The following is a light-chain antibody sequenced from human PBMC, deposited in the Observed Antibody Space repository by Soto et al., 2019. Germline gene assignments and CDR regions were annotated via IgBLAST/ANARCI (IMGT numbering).Light chain of an antibody. CDR3: QQYGSSVFT. CDR2: GAS. Sequence: ETVLTQSPGTLSLSPGETATLSCRASQTVTTNYLAWYQQKPDQAPRLLIYGASSRATGIPDRFSGSGSGTDFTLTISRLEPEDFAVYYCQQYGSSVFTFGQGTKPEIK. J-gene: IGKJ2*01. V-gene: IGKV3-20*01. CDR1: QTVTTNY.